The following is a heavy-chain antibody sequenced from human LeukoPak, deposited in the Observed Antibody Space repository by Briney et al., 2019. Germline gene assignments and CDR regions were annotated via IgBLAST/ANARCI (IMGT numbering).Heavy chain of an antibody. CDR2: IKQDGSEK. CDR3: ARGLDCRSTSCYLDN. V-gene: IGHV3-7*01. Sequence: SGGSLRLSCAASGFTFTKYWMTWVRQAPGKGLEWVANIKQDGSEKFYVDSVKGRFTISRDNAKNSLDLQINSLGAEDTAVYYCARGLDCRSTSCYLDNWGQETRVTVSS. D-gene: IGHD2-2*01. J-gene: IGHJ4*02. CDR1: GFTFTKYW.